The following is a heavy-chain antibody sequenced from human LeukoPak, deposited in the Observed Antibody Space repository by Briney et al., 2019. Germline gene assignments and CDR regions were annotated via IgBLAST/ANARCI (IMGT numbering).Heavy chain of an antibody. D-gene: IGHD3-22*01. V-gene: IGHV3-48*03. Sequence: PGGSLRLSCAASGFTFSSYEMNWVRQAPGKGLEWVSYISSSGSTIYYADSVKGRFTISRDNAKNSLYLQMNSLRAEDTAVYYCAREYLEYYYDSSGYYDYWGQGTVVSVSS. CDR3: AREYLEYYYDSSGYYDY. CDR2: ISSSGSTI. CDR1: GFTFSSYE. J-gene: IGHJ4*02.